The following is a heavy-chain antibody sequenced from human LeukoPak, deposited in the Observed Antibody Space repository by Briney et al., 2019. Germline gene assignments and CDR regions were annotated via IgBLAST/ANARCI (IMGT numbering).Heavy chain of an antibody. D-gene: IGHD4-23*01. J-gene: IGHJ6*02. Sequence: PGGSLRLSCAASGFTFSITAMSWVGQAPGKGLDGVSFLSGISGDTYYADSVKGRFTISRDNSKNTLYLQMNSLRAYDTAVYYCAKPLAVVTSNYYGMDVWGQGTTVTVSS. CDR3: AKPLAVVTSNYYGMDV. V-gene: IGHV3-23*01. CDR1: GFTFSITA. CDR2: LSGISGDT.